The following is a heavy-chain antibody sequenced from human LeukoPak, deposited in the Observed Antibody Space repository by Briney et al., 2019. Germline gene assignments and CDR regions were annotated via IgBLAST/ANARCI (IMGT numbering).Heavy chain of an antibody. J-gene: IGHJ4*02. V-gene: IGHV4-39*01. CDR1: GGSISSSSYY. D-gene: IGHD6-13*01. Sequence: PSETLSLTCTVSGGSISSSSYYWGWIRQPPGKGLGWIGSIYYSGSTYYNPSLKSRVTISVDTSKNQFSLKLSSVTAADPAVYYCARLSGIAAAYPDYWGQGTLVTVSS. CDR2: IYYSGST. CDR3: ARLSGIAAAYPDY.